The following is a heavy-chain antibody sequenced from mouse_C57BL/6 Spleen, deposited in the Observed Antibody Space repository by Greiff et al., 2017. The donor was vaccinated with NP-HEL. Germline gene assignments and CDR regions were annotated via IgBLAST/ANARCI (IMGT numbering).Heavy chain of an antibody. J-gene: IGHJ2*01. CDR1: GFTFSDYG. CDR2: ISSGSSTI. D-gene: IGHD1-1*01. V-gene: IGHV5-17*01. Sequence: EVMLVESGGGLVKPGGSLKLSCAASGFTFSDYGMHWVRQAPEKGLEWVAYISSGSSTIYYADTVKGRFTISRDNAKNTLFLQMTSLRSEDTAMYYCARPRGYGSSLDYWGQGTTLTVSS. CDR3: ARPRGYGSSLDY.